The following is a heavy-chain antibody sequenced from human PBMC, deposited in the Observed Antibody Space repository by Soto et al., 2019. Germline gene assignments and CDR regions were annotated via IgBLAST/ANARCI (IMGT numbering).Heavy chain of an antibody. J-gene: IGHJ3*02. CDR2: IYYSGST. D-gene: IGHD3-22*01. Sequence: SETLSLTCTVYGGSISSSSYYLGWIRQPPGKGLEWIGSIYYSGSTYYNPSLKSRVTISVDTSKNQFSLKLSSVTAADTAVYYCASLVVVPTSSVGAFDIWGQGKMVTVS. V-gene: IGHV4-39*01. CDR1: GGSISSSSYY. CDR3: ASLVVVPTSSVGAFDI.